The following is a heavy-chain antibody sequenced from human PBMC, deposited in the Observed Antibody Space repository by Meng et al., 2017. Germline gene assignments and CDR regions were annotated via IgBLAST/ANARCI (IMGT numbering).Heavy chain of an antibody. CDR3: ARMSVLLWFGELFLN. CDR2: IYHSGST. Sequence: QVQVKGSGPGLVKPSGTLSLTWAVPGGPISSSNWWSWVRQPPGKGLEWIGEIYHSGSTNYNPSLKSRVTISVDKSKNQFSLKLSSVTAADTAVYYCARMSVLLWFGELFLNWGQGTLVTVSS. D-gene: IGHD3-10*01. CDR1: GGPISSSNW. V-gene: IGHV4-4*02. J-gene: IGHJ4*02.